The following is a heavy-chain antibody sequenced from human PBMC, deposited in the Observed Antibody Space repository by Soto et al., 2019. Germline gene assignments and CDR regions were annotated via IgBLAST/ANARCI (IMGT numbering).Heavy chain of an antibody. CDR2: VYYSGST. CDR1: GGSISTCY. J-gene: IGHJ6*03. V-gene: IGHV4-59*01. Sequence: SETLSLTCTVSGGSISTCYWSWVRQPPGKGLEWIGYVYYSGSTNYNPSLKSRVTISVDTSKNQFSLKLTSVTAADTAMYYCARGGRSAYYYYMGVWGKGTTVTVSS. CDR3: ARGGRSAYYYYMGV.